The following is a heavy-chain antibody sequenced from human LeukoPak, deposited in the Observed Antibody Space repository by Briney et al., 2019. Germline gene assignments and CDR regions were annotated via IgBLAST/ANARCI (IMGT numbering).Heavy chain of an antibody. CDR1: GGSISSYY. V-gene: IGHV4-59*08. Sequence: SETLSLTCPVSGGSISSYYWSWLRQPPAKGLEWIGYIYYSGSTNYNPSLKSRVTISVDTSKNQFSLKLSSVTAADTAVYYCASGGYSYGYRGGFDYWGQGTLVTVSS. CDR2: IYYSGST. J-gene: IGHJ4*02. CDR3: ASGGYSYGYRGGFDY. D-gene: IGHD5-18*01.